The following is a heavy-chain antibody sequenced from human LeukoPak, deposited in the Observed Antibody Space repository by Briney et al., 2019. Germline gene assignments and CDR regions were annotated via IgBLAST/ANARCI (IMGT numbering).Heavy chain of an antibody. Sequence: SETLSLTCSVSDYSFSSGYCWGWIRQPPGTGLDWIGMIYHTGNTYYNSSLKSRVTISVDTFNNQFSLRLRSMTAADTAIYYCARLSLGHDPYYVDFWGQGTVVTVSS. J-gene: IGHJ4*02. CDR1: DYSFSSGYC. CDR2: IYHTGNT. V-gene: IGHV4-38-2*02. D-gene: IGHD1-1*01. CDR3: ARLSLGHDPYYVDF.